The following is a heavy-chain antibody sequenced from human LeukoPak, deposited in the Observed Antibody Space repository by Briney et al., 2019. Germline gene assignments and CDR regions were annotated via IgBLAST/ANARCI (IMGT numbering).Heavy chain of an antibody. V-gene: IGHV1-8*01. CDR2: MNPNSGNT. J-gene: IGHJ5*02. CDR1: GYTFTGYD. Sequence: GASVKVSCKASGYTFTGYDINWVRQATGQVLEWMGWMNPNSGNTGYAQKFQGRVTMTRNTSISTAYMELSSLRSEDTAVYYCARGRYYDSSGLTSPWGQGTLVTVSS. CDR3: ARGRYYDSSGLTSP. D-gene: IGHD3-22*01.